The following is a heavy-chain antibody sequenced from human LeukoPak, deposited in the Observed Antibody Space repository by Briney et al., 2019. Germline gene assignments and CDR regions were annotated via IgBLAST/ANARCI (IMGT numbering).Heavy chain of an antibody. V-gene: IGHV4-59*08. CDR1: GGSISSYY. J-gene: IGHJ6*02. CDR2: IYYSGST. D-gene: IGHD3-22*01. CDR3: ARLRTDDSSGYYSLGMDV. Sequence: SETLSLTRTVSGGSISSYYWSWIRQPPGKGLEWIGYIYYSGSTNYYPSLKSRVTISVDTSKNQFSLKLSSVTAADTAVYYCARLRTDDSSGYYSLGMDVWGQGTTVTVSS.